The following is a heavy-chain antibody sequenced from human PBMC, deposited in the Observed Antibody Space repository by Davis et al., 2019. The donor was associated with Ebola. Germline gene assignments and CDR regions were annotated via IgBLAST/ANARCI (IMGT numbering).Heavy chain of an antibody. D-gene: IGHD1-7*01. Sequence: PSETLSLTCAVYGGSFSGYYWSWIRQPPGKGLEWIGEINHSGSTNYNPSLKSRVTISVDTSKNQFSLKLSSVTAADTAVYYCASDEEGLEVRGNYYYYYGMDVWGQGTTVTVSS. V-gene: IGHV4-34*01. CDR1: GGSFSGYY. CDR2: INHSGST. CDR3: ASDEEGLEVRGNYYYYYGMDV. J-gene: IGHJ6*02.